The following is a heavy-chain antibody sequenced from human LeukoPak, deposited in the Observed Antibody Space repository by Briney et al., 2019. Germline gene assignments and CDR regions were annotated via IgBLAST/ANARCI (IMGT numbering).Heavy chain of an antibody. V-gene: IGHV3-7*03. CDR3: ARDWQYSSGWYDGYYFDY. Sequence: PGGSLRLSCAASGFTFSSYCMSWVRQAPGKGLEWVANIKQDGSEKYYVDSVKGRFTISRDNAKNSLYLQMNSLRAEDTAVYYCARDWQYSSGWYDGYYFDYWGQGTLVTVSS. CDR2: IKQDGSEK. D-gene: IGHD6-19*01. CDR1: GFTFSSYC. J-gene: IGHJ4*02.